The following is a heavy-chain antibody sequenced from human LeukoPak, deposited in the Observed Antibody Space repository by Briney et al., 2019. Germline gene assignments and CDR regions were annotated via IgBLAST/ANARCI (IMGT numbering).Heavy chain of an antibody. CDR1: GGSISSGGYS. J-gene: IGHJ4*02. D-gene: IGHD2-15*01. Sequence: SETLSLTCAVSGGSISSGGYSWSWIRQPPGEAMEFIAYIYYTGNTYFNPSLKSRVTISVGTSKNQFSLELSSVTAADTAVYYCAREDRYCSGGSCYSWGQGTLVTVSS. CDR2: IYYTGNT. V-gene: IGHV4-30-4*07. CDR3: AREDRYCSGGSCYS.